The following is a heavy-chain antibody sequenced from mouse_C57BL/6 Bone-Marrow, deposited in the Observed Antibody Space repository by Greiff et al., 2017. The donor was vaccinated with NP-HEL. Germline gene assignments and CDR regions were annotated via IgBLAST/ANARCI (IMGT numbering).Heavy chain of an antibody. CDR3: ARERYYGRGDAMDY. CDR2: ISDGGSYT. D-gene: IGHD1-1*01. V-gene: IGHV5-4*01. Sequence: EVQGVESGGGLVKPGGSLKLSCAASGFTFSSYAMSWVRQTPEKRLEWVATISDGGSYTYYPDNVKGRFTISRDNAKNNLYLQMSHLKSEDTAMYYCARERYYGRGDAMDYWGQGTSVTVSS. J-gene: IGHJ4*01. CDR1: GFTFSSYA.